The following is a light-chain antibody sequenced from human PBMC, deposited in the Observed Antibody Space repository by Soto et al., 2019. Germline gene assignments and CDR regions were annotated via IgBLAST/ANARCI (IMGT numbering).Light chain of an antibody. CDR2: AAS. V-gene: IGKV1-39*01. CDR3: QQSYSTQYT. Sequence: DIQMTQSPSSLSASIGDRVTITCRASQSIRRYLNWYQQKPGKAPKLLSYAASSLQSGVPSRFSGSGSGTDFTLTISSLQPEDFATYYCQQSYSTQYTFGQGTKLEIK. CDR1: QSIRRY. J-gene: IGKJ2*01.